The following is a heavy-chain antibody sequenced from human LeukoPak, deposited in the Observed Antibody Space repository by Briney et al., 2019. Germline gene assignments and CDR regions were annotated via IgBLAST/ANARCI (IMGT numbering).Heavy chain of an antibody. V-gene: IGHV3-53*01. CDR1: GFTVSSNY. CDR2: IYSGGST. J-gene: IGHJ4*02. Sequence: GGSLRLSCAASGFTVSSNYMSWVRQAPGKGLEWVSVIYSGGSTYYADSVKGRFTISRDNSKNTLYLQMNSLRAEDTAVYYCARPPAYCGGDCSLRDYWGQGTLVTVSS. D-gene: IGHD2-21*02. CDR3: ARPPAYCGGDCSLRDY.